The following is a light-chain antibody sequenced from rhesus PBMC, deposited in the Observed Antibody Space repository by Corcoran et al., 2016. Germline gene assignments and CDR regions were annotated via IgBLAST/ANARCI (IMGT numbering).Light chain of an antibody. Sequence: EIVMTQSPATLSLSPGETATLSCRASQSVGSYLAWYQQKPGQAPKLLVHSAYLRATGIPDRFSGRGSRTDFTLTISSLEPEDVGVYHCQQYNDLLPTFGPGTKLDIK. CDR2: SAY. CDR1: QSVGSY. J-gene: IGKJ3*01. V-gene: IGKV3-40*03. CDR3: QQYNDLLPT.